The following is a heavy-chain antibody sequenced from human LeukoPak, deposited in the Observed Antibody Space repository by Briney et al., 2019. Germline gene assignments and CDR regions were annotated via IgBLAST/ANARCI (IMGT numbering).Heavy chain of an antibody. Sequence: GASVTVSCKASGYTFTSYDINWVRQATGQGLEWMGWISAYNGNTNYAQKLQGRVTMTTDTSTSTAYMELRSLRSDDTAVYYCARRAVDTAMVRLGYFDYWGQGTLVTVSS. J-gene: IGHJ4*02. CDR3: ARRAVDTAMVRLGYFDY. V-gene: IGHV1-18*01. D-gene: IGHD5-18*01. CDR1: GYTFTSYD. CDR2: ISAYNGNT.